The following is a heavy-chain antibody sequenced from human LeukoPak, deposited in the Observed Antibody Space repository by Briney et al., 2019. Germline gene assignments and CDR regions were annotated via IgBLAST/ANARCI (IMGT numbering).Heavy chain of an antibody. CDR1: GFTFSSYA. D-gene: IGHD3-10*01. CDR3: AKPRDYYGPFAY. J-gene: IGHJ4*02. V-gene: IGHV3-23*01. Sequence: GGSLRLSCAASGFTFSSYAMSWVRQAPGKGLEWVSAISGNGGTTYYADSVRGRFTISRDNSKNTLYLQMNSLRAEDTAVYCCAKPRDYYGPFAYWGQGTLVTVSS. CDR2: ISGNGGTT.